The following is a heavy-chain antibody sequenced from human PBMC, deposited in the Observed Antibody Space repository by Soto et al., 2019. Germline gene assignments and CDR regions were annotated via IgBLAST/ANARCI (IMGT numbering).Heavy chain of an antibody. CDR3: ARGSKGGGNPYYAMDV. CDR1: GGSFSGYY. V-gene: IGHV4-34*01. D-gene: IGHD2-15*01. Sequence: QVQLQQWGAGLLKPSETLSLTCAVYGGSFSGYYWSWIRQPPGKGLEWIGEINHSGSTNYNPSLKSRVIISVDTSKNQFSLKLSSVTAADTAVYYCARGSKGGGNPYYAMDVWGHGATVTVSS. J-gene: IGHJ6*02. CDR2: INHSGST.